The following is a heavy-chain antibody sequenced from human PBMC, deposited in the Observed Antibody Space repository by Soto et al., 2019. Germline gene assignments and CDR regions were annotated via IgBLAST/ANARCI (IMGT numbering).Heavy chain of an antibody. Sequence: QVQLVQSGAEVKKPGASVRVSCKSSGYTFTDYGITWVRQAPGQGLEWMGWINSYKGNINYAQRLQGRVTMTTDTSTSTAYMELRSLTSDDTAVYYCARERGGYNHLDYWGQGALVTVSS. D-gene: IGHD1-26*01. CDR3: ARERGGYNHLDY. CDR2: INSYKGNI. V-gene: IGHV1-18*01. CDR1: GYTFTDYG. J-gene: IGHJ4*02.